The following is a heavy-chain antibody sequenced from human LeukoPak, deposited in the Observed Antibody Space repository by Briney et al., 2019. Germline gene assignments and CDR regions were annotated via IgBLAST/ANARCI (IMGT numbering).Heavy chain of an antibody. Sequence: ASVKVSCKVSGYTLTELSMHWVRQAPGKGLEWMGGFDPEDGETIYAQKFQGRVTMTEDTSTDTAYMELSSLRSEDTAVYYCATIFTSRSPHEMDYWGQETLVTVSS. CDR3: ATIFTSRSPHEMDY. CDR1: GYTLTELS. J-gene: IGHJ4*02. CDR2: FDPEDGET. D-gene: IGHD3-3*01. V-gene: IGHV1-24*01.